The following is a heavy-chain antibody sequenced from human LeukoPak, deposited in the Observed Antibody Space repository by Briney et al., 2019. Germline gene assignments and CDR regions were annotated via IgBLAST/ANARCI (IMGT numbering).Heavy chain of an antibody. CDR1: GFTFSRNA. CDR3: AKDANYFHSGSYLIPFDF. J-gene: IGHJ4*02. CDR2: ITGNGAGT. Sequence: GGSLRLSCAASGFTFSRNAMNWVRQAPGKGLEWVASITGNGAGTYYADCVKGRFNISRDNSKNTLYLQMNSLRTEDTAVYYCAKDANYFHSGSYLIPFDFWGQGTPVTVSS. D-gene: IGHD1-26*01. V-gene: IGHV3-23*01.